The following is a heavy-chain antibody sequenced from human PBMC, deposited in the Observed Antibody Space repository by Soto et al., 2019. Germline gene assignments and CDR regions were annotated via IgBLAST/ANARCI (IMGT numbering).Heavy chain of an antibody. CDR3: ARSYDSGGHYYFDY. V-gene: IGHV3-30-3*01. J-gene: IGHJ4*02. Sequence: GGSLRLSCAASGFSFSTYAMHWVRQAPGKGLEWVAVISYVGGNKYYADSVKGRFIISRDNSKNTLYLQMNSLRAEDTAVYYCARSYDSGGHYYFDYWGKGTLVTFSS. CDR1: GFSFSTYA. CDR2: ISYVGGNK. D-gene: IGHD3-22*01.